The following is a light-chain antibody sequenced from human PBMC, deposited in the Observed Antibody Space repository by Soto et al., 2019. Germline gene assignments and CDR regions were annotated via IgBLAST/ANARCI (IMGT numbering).Light chain of an antibody. CDR2: GAS. CDR3: QQRTEWRYS. Sequence: EIVLTQSPATLSLSPGERATLSCRASQSVGTYLAWYQQKPGQAPRLLIYGASTRATGIPARFSGSGSGTDFTLTISSLEPEDFAVYYCQQRTEWRYSFGQGTKLEIK. J-gene: IGKJ2*03. CDR1: QSVGTY. V-gene: IGKV3-11*01.